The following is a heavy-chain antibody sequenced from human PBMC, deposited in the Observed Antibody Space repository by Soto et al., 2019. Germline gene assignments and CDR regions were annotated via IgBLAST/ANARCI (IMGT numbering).Heavy chain of an antibody. CDR3: AREILRRYGPDFDY. CDR1: GGSFSGYY. Sequence: SETLSLTCAVYGGSFSGYYWSWIRQPPGKGLEWIGEINHSGSTNYNPSLKSRVTLSVDTSKNHFSLKLRSVTATDTATYYCAREILRRYGPDFDYWGQGTLVSVCS. V-gene: IGHV4-34*01. D-gene: IGHD5-18*01. CDR2: INHSGST. J-gene: IGHJ4*02.